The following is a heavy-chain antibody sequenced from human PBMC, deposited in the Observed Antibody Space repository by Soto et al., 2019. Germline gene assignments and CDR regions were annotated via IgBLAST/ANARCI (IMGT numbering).Heavy chain of an antibody. CDR2: IKQDGSEK. CDR3: ARWTQGDYVWGSYSACCFDY. D-gene: IGHD3-16*01. V-gene: IGHV3-7*01. Sequence: GGSLRLSCAASGFTFSSYWMSWVRQAPGKGLEWVANIKQDGSEKYYVDSVKGRFTISRDNAKNSLYLQMNSLRAEDTAVYYCARWTQGDYVWGSYSACCFDYWGQGTLVTVSS. CDR1: GFTFSSYW. J-gene: IGHJ4*02.